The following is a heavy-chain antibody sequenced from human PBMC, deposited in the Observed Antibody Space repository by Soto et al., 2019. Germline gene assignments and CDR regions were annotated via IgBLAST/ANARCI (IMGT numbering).Heavy chain of an antibody. Sequence: QVQLVQSGAEVKKPGSSVKVSCKASGGTFSSYAISWVRQAPGQGLEWMGGIIPIFGTANYAQKFQGRVTITADESTSTAYLELSSLRSEDTAVYYCARDQVKVTMVRGVIITHGWFDPWGQGTLVTVSS. J-gene: IGHJ5*02. CDR2: IIPIFGTA. CDR1: GGTFSSYA. V-gene: IGHV1-69*12. CDR3: ARDQVKVTMVRGVIITHGWFDP. D-gene: IGHD3-10*01.